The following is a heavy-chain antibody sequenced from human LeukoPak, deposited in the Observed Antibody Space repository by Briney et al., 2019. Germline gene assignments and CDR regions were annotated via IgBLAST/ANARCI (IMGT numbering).Heavy chain of an antibody. CDR1: GFTFSNAW. V-gene: IGHV3-15*01. J-gene: IGHJ4*02. Sequence: PGGSLRLSCAASGFTFSNAWMSWVRQAPGKGLEWVGRIKSKTAGGTTDYAAPVKGRFTISRDDSQDTLFLQMNSLKTEDIAVYYCATEYYGAYNYWGQGALVTVSS. D-gene: IGHD4-17*01. CDR3: ATEYYGAYNY. CDR2: IKSKTAGGTT.